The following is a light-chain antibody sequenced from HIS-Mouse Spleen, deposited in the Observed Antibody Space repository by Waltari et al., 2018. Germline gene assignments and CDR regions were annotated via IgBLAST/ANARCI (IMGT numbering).Light chain of an antibody. CDR1: ALPTQY. Sequence: SYELTQPPSVSVSPGQTARITCSGDALPTQYAYWYQQKPGQAPVLVIDKDSERPSGIPERFSGSSSGTTVTLTISGVQAEDEADYYCQSADSSGTYVVFGGGTKLTVL. CDR3: QSADSSGTYVV. V-gene: IGLV3-25*03. J-gene: IGLJ2*01. CDR2: KDS.